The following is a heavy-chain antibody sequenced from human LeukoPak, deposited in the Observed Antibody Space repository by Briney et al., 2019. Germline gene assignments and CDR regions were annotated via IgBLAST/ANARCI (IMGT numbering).Heavy chain of an antibody. D-gene: IGHD5-18*01. J-gene: IGHJ4*02. Sequence: GGSLRLSCAASGFTFSSYEMNWVRPAPGKGLEWVSQTSSSGGAIYYADSVKGRFTISRDNAKNSLYLQMNSLRVEDTAVYYCARYGYGGGFDYWGQGTLVTVSS. V-gene: IGHV3-48*03. CDR3: ARYGYGGGFDY. CDR1: GFTFSSYE. CDR2: TSSSGGAI.